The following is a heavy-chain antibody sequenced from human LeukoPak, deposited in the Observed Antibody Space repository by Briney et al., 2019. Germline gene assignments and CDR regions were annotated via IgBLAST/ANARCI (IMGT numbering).Heavy chain of an antibody. J-gene: IGHJ4*02. CDR3: ARRNYYDSTGYYDY. V-gene: IGHV4-4*02. CDR1: GGSISSDKW. Sequence: PSETLSLTCAVSGGSISSDKWWNWVRQPPGKGLEWIGEIYQSGSTNYNSSLKSRVTISVDKSKNQFSLKLSSVTAADTAVYYCARRNYYDSTGYYDYWGQGTLVTVSS. CDR2: IYQSGST. D-gene: IGHD3-22*01.